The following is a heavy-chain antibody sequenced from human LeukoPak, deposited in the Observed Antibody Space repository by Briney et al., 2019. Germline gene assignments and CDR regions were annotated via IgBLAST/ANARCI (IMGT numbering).Heavy chain of an antibody. D-gene: IGHD6-13*01. CDR2: ISGSGGST. CDR3: AKPGWAYSSSWYGGVD. CDR1: GFTFSSYA. V-gene: IGHV3-23*01. J-gene: IGHJ4*02. Sequence: GGSLRLSCAASGFTFSSYAMSWVRQAPGRGLEWVSAISGSGGSTYYADSVKGRFTISRDNSKNTLYLQMNSLRAEDTAVYYCAKPGWAYSSSWYGGVDWGQGTLVTVSS.